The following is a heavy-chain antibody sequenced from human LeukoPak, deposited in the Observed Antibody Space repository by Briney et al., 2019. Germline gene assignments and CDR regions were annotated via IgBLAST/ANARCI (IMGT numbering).Heavy chain of an antibody. CDR1: GYTFTSYY. Sequence: ASVKVSCKASGYTFTSYYIHWVRQAPGHRLEWMGMINPSGGSTTYAQKFQGRVTLTWDTSTSTVSLEVSSLRSEDTAVYFCARDLRRDVYNRDWYFDLWGRGTLVTVSS. CDR3: ARDLRRDVYNRDWYFDL. V-gene: IGHV1-46*01. CDR2: INPSGGST. J-gene: IGHJ2*01. D-gene: IGHD5-24*01.